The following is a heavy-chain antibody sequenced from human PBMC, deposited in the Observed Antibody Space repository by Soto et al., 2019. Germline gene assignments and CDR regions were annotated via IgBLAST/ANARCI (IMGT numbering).Heavy chain of an antibody. CDR2: IWYDGSNK. CDR3: ARGVWFGESENWFDP. CDR1: GFTFSSYG. D-gene: IGHD3-10*01. V-gene: IGHV3-33*01. J-gene: IGHJ5*02. Sequence: QVQLVESGGGVVQPGRSLRLSCAASGFTFSSYGMHWVRQAPGKGLEWVAVIWYDGSNKYYADSVKGRFTISRDNSKNTLYLQMNGLRAEDTAVYYCARGVWFGESENWFDPWGQGTLVTVSS.